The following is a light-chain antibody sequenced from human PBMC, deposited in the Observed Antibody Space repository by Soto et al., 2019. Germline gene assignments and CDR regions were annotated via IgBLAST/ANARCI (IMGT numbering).Light chain of an antibody. CDR3: QKYDSATWT. V-gene: IGKV1-27*01. Sequence: DIQMTQSPSSLSSSLGDRVTITWGASQGMGNYLAWYQQKPGRLPQLLSYDASFLEPGVPSRFRVSGSGTDFTLIINSLQTEDAATYYCQKYDSATWTFGQGTKVDIK. CDR2: DAS. CDR1: QGMGNY. J-gene: IGKJ1*01.